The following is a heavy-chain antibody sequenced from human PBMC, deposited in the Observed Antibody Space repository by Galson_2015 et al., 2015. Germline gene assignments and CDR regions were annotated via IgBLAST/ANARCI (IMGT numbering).Heavy chain of an antibody. CDR3: ARGRGDGRGPNLYY. V-gene: IGHV4-59*01. Sequence: ETLSLTCTVSGGSISSYFWMWIRPPPGRGLEYIGYISDSGTTNYNPSLKSRVTISVDTSQNQFSLKLTYGTAADTAVYFCARGRGDGRGPNLYYWGQGALVTVSS. J-gene: IGHJ4*02. CDR1: GGSISSYF. CDR2: ISDSGTT. D-gene: IGHD5-24*01.